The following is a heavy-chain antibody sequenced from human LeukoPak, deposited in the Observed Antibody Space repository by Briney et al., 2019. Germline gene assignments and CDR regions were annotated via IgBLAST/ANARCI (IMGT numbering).Heavy chain of an antibody. CDR1: GFTVSSNY. J-gene: IGHJ3*02. V-gene: IGHV3-48*03. D-gene: IGHD2-2*01. CDR3: ARDIKGQYQDAFDI. Sequence: GGSLRLSCATSGFTVSSNYMNWVRQAPGKGLEWVSYISSSGSNIKYADSVKGRFTISRGNAKNSVYLQMNSLRAEDTAVYYCARDIKGQYQDAFDIWGQGTMVTVSS. CDR2: ISSSGSNI.